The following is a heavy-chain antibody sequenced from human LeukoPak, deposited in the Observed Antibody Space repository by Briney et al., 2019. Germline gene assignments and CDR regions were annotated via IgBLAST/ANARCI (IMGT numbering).Heavy chain of an antibody. CDR2: IYSVGST. CDR1: GFTFSGYS. D-gene: IGHD4-17*01. Sequence: GGSLRLSCAASGFTFSGYSMNWFRQAPAKGLEWVSVIYSVGSTYYADSVKGRFTISRDISENTLYLQMNSLRAEDTAVYFCTTDFRYGASWGQGTLVTVAS. J-gene: IGHJ4*02. V-gene: IGHV3-53*01. CDR3: TTDFRYGAS.